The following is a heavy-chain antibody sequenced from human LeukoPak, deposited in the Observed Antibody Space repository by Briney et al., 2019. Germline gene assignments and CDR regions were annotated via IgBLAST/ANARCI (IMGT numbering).Heavy chain of an antibody. CDR3: ARRGARYYDSSGSASMDV. D-gene: IGHD3-22*01. Sequence: GESLKISCKGSGYSFTSYWIGWVRQMPGKGLEWMRIIYPGDSDTRYSPSFQGQVTISADKSISTAYLQWSSLKASDTATYYCARRGARYYDSSGSASMDVWGQGTTVTVSS. J-gene: IGHJ6*02. CDR2: IYPGDSDT. CDR1: GYSFTSYW. V-gene: IGHV5-51*01.